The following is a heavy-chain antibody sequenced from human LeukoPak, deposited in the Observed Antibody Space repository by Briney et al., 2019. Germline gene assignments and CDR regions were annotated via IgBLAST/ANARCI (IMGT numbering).Heavy chain of an antibody. CDR2: ISYDGSNK. CDR3: ASREAARIFDY. Sequence: GGSLRLSCAASGFTFSSYGMHWVRQAPGKGLEWVAVISYDGSNKYYADSVKGRFTISRDNSKNTLYLQMNSLRAEDTAVYYCASREAARIFDYWGQGTLVTVSS. D-gene: IGHD6-6*01. V-gene: IGHV3-30*03. J-gene: IGHJ4*02. CDR1: GFTFSSYG.